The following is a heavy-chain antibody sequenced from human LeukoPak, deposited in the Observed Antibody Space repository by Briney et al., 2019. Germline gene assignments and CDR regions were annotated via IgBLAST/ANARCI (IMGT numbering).Heavy chain of an antibody. J-gene: IGHJ4*02. CDR2: ISWNSGSI. V-gene: IGHV3-9*01. Sequence: PGGSLRLSCAASGFTFDDYAMHWVRQAPGKGLEWVSGISWNSGSIGYADSVKGRFTISRDNAKNSLYLQMNSLRAEDTASYYCAKGTRRYFDYWGQGTLVTVSS. CDR3: AKGTRRYFDY. CDR1: GFTFDDYA.